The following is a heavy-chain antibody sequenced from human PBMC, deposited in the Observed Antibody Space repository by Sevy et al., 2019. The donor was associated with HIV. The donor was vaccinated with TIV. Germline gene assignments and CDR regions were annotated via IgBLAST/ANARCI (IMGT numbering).Heavy chain of an antibody. J-gene: IGHJ6*02. Sequence: GGSLRLSCAASGFTFSSYSMNWVRQAPGKGLEWVSYIRSSSNTIYYADSVRGRFTISRDNAKNSLYLQMNSLRAEDTAVYYCARDLSDYDRHYCYYGLDVWGQGTTVTVSS. V-gene: IGHV3-48*01. CDR2: IRSSSNTI. CDR1: GFTFSSYS. D-gene: IGHD5-12*01. CDR3: ARDLSDYDRHYCYYGLDV.